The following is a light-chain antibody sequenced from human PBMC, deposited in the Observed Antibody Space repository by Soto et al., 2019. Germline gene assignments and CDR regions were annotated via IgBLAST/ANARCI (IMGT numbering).Light chain of an antibody. V-gene: IGKV1-5*01. CDR2: DAS. CDR1: QSISSL. CDR3: QQYGRT. Sequence: DSVTITCWASQSISSLLDWYQQKPGQAPKFLIYDASKLESGVPSRFSGSGSGTEFTLTISSLQPDDFAVYYCQQYGRTFGQGSMVDVK. J-gene: IGKJ1*01.